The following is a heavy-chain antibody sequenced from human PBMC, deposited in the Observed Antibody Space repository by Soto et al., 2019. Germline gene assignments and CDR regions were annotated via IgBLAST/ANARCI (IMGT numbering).Heavy chain of an antibody. D-gene: IGHD3-10*01. CDR3: ALQLFSEITMVRGVIITDNWFDP. Sequence: GESLKISCKGSGYSFTSYWIGWVRQMPGKGMEWMGIIYPSDSDTIYSPSFQGQVTMSADKSISTAYLQWSSLKASDTAMYYCALQLFSEITMVRGVIITDNWFDPWGQGTLVTVSS. CDR2: IYPSDSDT. J-gene: IGHJ5*02. CDR1: GYSFTSYW. V-gene: IGHV5-51*01.